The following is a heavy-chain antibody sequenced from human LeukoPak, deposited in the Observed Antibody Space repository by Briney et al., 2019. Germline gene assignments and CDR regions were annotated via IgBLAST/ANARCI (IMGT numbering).Heavy chain of an antibody. D-gene: IGHD1-7*01. CDR3: AKEGGEGSSWHYDY. CDR2: IYYSGST. CDR1: GGSISSGDYY. Sequence: PSQTLSLTCTVSGGSISSGDYYWSWIRQPPGKALEWIGYIYYSGSTYYNPSLKSRVTISVDTSQNQFSLKLTSVTAADTAVYYCAKEGGEGSSWHYDYWGQGTLVTVSS. V-gene: IGHV4-30-4*01. J-gene: IGHJ4*02.